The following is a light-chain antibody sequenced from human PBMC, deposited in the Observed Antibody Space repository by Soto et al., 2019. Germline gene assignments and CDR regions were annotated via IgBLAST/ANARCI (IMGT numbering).Light chain of an antibody. CDR2: GAS. J-gene: IGKJ1*01. CDR1: QSGSSS. Sequence: EIVMTRSRSTLCVWRVEIATLSCRASQSGSSSLAWYQQRPGQAPRLLIYGASKRAIGLPARFSGSGSGTEFTLTITSLQSEDFAVYYCQQYNNWPQTFGQGTKVDIK. CDR3: QQYNNWPQT. V-gene: IGKV3-15*01.